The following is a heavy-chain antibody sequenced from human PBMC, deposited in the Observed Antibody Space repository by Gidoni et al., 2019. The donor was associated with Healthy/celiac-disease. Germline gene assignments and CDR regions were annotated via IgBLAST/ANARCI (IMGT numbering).Heavy chain of an antibody. CDR3: ARGAKDYDFWSGYWPYFDY. CDR1: GFTFSSSD. V-gene: IGHV3-13*01. CDR2: IGTAGDT. D-gene: IGHD3-3*01. J-gene: IGHJ4*02. Sequence: EVQLVESGGGLVQPGGSLRLSCAASGFTFSSSDMHWVRQATGKGLEWVSAIGTAGDTYYPGSVKGRFTISRENAKNSLYLQMNSLRAEDTAVYYCARGAKDYDFWSGYWPYFDYWGQGTLVTVSS.